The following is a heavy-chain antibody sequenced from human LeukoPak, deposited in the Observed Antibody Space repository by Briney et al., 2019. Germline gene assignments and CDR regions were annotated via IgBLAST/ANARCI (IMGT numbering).Heavy chain of an antibody. J-gene: IGHJ4*02. CDR3: ARRGGYNFGYDY. CDR2: IYYSGST. V-gene: IGHV4-39*01. CDR1: GGAISSTSYY. Sequence: PSETLSLTCTVSGGAISSTSYYWGWIRQPPGKGLEWIGDIYYSGSTYFSPSLKSRVTISVDTSGDQFSLKLNSVTAADTAVYYCARRGGYNFGYDYWGQGTLVTVSS. D-gene: IGHD5-18*01.